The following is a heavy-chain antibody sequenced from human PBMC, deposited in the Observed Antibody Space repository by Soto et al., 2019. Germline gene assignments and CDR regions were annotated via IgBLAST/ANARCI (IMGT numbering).Heavy chain of an antibody. D-gene: IGHD3-3*01. J-gene: IGHJ5*02. CDR1: GGSISSYY. V-gene: IGHV4-59*01. CDR3: ARGSLTIFGVVSRRYNWFDP. CDR2: IYYSGST. Sequence: KPSETLSLTCTVSGGSISSYYWSWIRQPPGKGLEWIGYIYYSGSTNYNPSLKSRVTISVDTSKNQFPLKLSSVTAADTAVYYCARGSLTIFGVVSRRYNWFDPWGQGTLVTVSS.